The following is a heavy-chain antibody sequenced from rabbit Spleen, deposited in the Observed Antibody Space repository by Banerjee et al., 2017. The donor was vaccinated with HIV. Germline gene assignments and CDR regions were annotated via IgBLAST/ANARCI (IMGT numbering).Heavy chain of an antibody. Sequence: QSLEESGGDLVKPGASLTLTCTASGVSFSISSYMCWVRQAPGKGLEWIACIDAGSSGFTYFATWAKGRFTCSKTSSTTVTLQMTRLTAADTATYFCARDFDFWGQGTLVTVS. CDR2: IDAGSSGFT. J-gene: IGHJ6*01. CDR3: ARDFDF. V-gene: IGHV1S40*01. CDR1: GVSFSISSY.